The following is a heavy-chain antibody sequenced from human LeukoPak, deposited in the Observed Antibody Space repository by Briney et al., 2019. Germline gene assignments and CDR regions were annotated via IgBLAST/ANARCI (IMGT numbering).Heavy chain of an antibody. CDR1: GFTFSSYE. V-gene: IGHV3-23*01. CDR3: AKDLGSGGSCYYFDY. D-gene: IGHD2-15*01. CDR2: ISGSGGST. J-gene: IGHJ4*02. Sequence: PGGSLRLSCAASGFTFSSYEMNWVRQAPGKGLEWVSAISGSGGSTYYADSVKGRFTISRDNSKNTLYLQMNSLRAEDTAVYYCAKDLGSGGSCYYFDYWGQGTLVTVSS.